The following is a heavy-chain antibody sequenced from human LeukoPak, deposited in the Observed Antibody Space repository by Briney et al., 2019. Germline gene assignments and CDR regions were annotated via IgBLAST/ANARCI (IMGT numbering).Heavy chain of an antibody. Sequence: PGRSLRLSCAASGFTFSSYAMHWVRQAPGKGLEWVAVISYDGSNKYYADSVKGRFTISRDNSKNTLYLQMHSLRAEDTAVYYCAREDIVVVPAAHYGVWGQGTLVTVSS. D-gene: IGHD2-2*01. CDR3: AREDIVVVPAAHYGV. J-gene: IGHJ4*02. V-gene: IGHV3-30-3*01. CDR2: ISYDGSNK. CDR1: GFTFSSYA.